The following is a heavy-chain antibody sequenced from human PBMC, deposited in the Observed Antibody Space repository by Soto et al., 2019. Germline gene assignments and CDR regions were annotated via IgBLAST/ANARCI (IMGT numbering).Heavy chain of an antibody. V-gene: IGHV1-2*02. Sequence: ASVKVSCKDSGYPFSDNQIHWLRRAPGQGLEWMGRINPKSDDTNYAQKFQGRVTMTRDTSIDTAYLELTGLTSDDTATYYCARKHSLDYIRWGLDPWGQGTLVTVSS. J-gene: IGHJ5*02. CDR3: ARKHSLDYIRWGLDP. CDR1: GYPFSDNQ. D-gene: IGHD4-4*01. CDR2: INPKSDDT.